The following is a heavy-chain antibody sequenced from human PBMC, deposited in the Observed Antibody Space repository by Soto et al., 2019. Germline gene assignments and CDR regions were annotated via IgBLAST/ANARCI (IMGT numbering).Heavy chain of an antibody. CDR1: GGSISSYY. Sequence: SETLSLTCTVSGGSISSYYWSWIRQPPGKGLEWIGYIYYSGSTNYNPSLKSRVTISVDTSKNQFSLKLSSVTAADTAVYYCARLPSRFLGWLLPGLAYYYYGMDVWGQGTTVTVSS. J-gene: IGHJ6*02. CDR3: ARLPSRFLGWLLPGLAYYYYGMDV. CDR2: IYYSGST. D-gene: IGHD3-3*01. V-gene: IGHV4-59*01.